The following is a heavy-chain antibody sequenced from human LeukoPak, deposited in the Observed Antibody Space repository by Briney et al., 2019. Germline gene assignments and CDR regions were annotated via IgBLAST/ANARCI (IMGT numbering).Heavy chain of an antibody. V-gene: IGHV3-7*01. CDR2: IKQDGTDK. J-gene: IGHJ4*02. CDR1: GLTFSSYS. CDR3: TREEDSGLFDF. Sequence: GGSLRLSCAASGLTFSSYSMNWVRQAPGRGLEWVANIKQDGTDKNYVDSVKGRFTISRDNAKNSLYLQMNSLRAEDSAVYYCTREEDSGLFDFWGQGTLVTVSS. D-gene: IGHD3-22*01.